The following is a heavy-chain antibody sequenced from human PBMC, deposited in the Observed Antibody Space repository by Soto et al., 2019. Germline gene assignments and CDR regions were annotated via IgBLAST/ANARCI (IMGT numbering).Heavy chain of an antibody. CDR2: ISAYNGNT. D-gene: IGHD6-13*01. CDR1: GYTLTSYG. J-gene: IGHJ4*02. Sequence: QVQLVQSGAEVKKPGASVKVSCKASGYTLTSYGISWVRQAPGQGLEWMGWISAYNGNTNYAQKLQGRLTMTTDTSTSTAYMELGSLRSDDTAGYYCARDRRESSSARTIDYWGQGTLVTVSS. CDR3: ARDRRESSSARTIDY. V-gene: IGHV1-18*01.